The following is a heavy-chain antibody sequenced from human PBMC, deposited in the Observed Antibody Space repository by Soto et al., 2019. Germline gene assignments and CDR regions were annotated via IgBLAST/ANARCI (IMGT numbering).Heavy chain of an antibody. CDR2: ISSAGAAT. Sequence: QVQLVESGGALVQPRGSLRLSCAASGFSFSDYFMSWIRQAPGKGLEWVSYISSAGAATFSADSVKGRFITSRDNAKDSLYLEMNNLRVEDSAVYYCARSRFHYASEWGRGTLVTVSS. CDR1: GFSFSDYF. D-gene: IGHD3-10*01. V-gene: IGHV3-11*01. J-gene: IGHJ4*02. CDR3: ARSRFHYASE.